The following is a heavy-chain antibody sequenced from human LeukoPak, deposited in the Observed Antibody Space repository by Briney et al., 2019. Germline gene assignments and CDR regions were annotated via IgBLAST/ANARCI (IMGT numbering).Heavy chain of an antibody. CDR1: GGSISSTNW. CDR2: ISLSGVT. V-gene: IGHV4-4*02. CDR3: SRESGAFSPFGY. J-gene: IGHJ4*02. D-gene: IGHD1-26*01. Sequence: SETLSLTCGVSGGSISSTNWWSWVRQPPGQGLEWIGEISLSGVTNYNPSLMSRVTMSLDRSKNHLSLTLTSVTAADTAVYYCSRESGAFSPFGYWGQGTLVTVSS.